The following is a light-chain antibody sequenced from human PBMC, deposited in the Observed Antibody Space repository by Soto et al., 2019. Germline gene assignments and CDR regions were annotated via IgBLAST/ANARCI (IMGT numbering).Light chain of an antibody. Sequence: DIQMTQSPSTLSASVGDRVTITCRASQSLNSELAWYQQKPGKAPNLLIYQASNLKGGVPSRFTGTGSGTEFTLTISSLQPDDSATYCCQQYNAYAFTVGGGTKVEIK. CDR1: QSLNSE. V-gene: IGKV1-5*03. CDR3: QQYNAYAFT. CDR2: QAS. J-gene: IGKJ4*01.